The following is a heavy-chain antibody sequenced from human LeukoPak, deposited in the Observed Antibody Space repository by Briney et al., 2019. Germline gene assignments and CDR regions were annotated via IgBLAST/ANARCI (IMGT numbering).Heavy chain of an antibody. D-gene: IGHD3-22*01. CDR3: AGLVGRYSSGLYYYYFDY. V-gene: IGHV4-4*02. Sequence: SGTLSLTCAVSGDSINSLDLWSWVRQPPGKGLEWIGEMYLSGTTHSNPSVKSRVTISIDKSENQFFLNLSSVTAADTAVYYCAGLVGRYSSGLYYYYFDYWGQGTLVTVSS. CDR1: GDSINSLDL. CDR2: MYLSGTT. J-gene: IGHJ4*02.